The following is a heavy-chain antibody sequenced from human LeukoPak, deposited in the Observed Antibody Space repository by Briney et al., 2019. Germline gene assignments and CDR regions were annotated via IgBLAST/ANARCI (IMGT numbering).Heavy chain of an antibody. CDR2: IHTSGST. Sequence: SETLSLTCTVSGVSISSYYWSWLRQPAGKGLEWIGRIHTSGSTNYNPALKSRVTMSEDTSRNQFSLKLNSVTAADTAVYYCAKSNGYGLIDIWGQGTMVTVSS. CDR1: GVSISSYY. V-gene: IGHV4-4*07. CDR3: AKSNGYGLIDI. D-gene: IGHD3-10*01. J-gene: IGHJ3*02.